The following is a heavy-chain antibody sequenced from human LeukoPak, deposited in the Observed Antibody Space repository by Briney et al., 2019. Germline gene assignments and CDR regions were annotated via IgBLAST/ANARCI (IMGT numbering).Heavy chain of an antibody. CDR2: ISYDGSNK. V-gene: IGHV3-30*18. CDR3: AQDQYDSSAKYYLQH. J-gene: IGHJ1*01. Sequence: PGRSLRLSCAASGFTFSTYGMHWVRQAPGKGLEWVAVISYDGSNKYYSDSVKGRFTISRDNSKNTLYLQMNRLRAEDTAVYYCAQDQYDSSAKYYLQHWGQGTLVTVSS. CDR1: GFTFSTYG. D-gene: IGHD3-22*01.